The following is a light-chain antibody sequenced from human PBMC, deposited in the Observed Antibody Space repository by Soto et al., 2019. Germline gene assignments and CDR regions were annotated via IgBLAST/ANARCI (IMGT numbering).Light chain of an antibody. CDR3: SSYTSSSTLV. V-gene: IGLV2-14*01. Sequence: QSALTQPASVSGSPGQSITIACTGTSSAVGGYNYVSWYQQHPGKAPKLVIYEVSNRPSGVSNRFSGSKSGNTASLTISGLQAEDEADYYCSSYTSSSTLVFGTGTKVTV. CDR1: SSAVGGYNY. CDR2: EVS. J-gene: IGLJ1*01.